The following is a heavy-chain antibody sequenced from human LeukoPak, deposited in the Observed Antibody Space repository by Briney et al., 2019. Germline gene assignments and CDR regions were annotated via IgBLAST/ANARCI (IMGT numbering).Heavy chain of an antibody. V-gene: IGHV4-59*01. CDR2: IYYSGST. CDR3: ASVSYYYGSGSYRCFQH. D-gene: IGHD3-10*01. Sequence: PSETLSLTCIVSGGSISSYYWSWIRQPPGKGLEWIGYIYYSGSTNYNPSLKSRVTISVDTPKHQFSLKLSSVTAADTAVYYCASVSYYYGSGSYRCFQHWGQGTLVTVSS. CDR1: GGSISSYY. J-gene: IGHJ1*01.